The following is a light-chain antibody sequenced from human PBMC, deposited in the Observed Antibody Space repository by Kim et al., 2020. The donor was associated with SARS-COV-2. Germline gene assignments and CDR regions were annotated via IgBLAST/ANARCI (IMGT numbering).Light chain of an antibody. Sequence: RVTISCTGSSSNIGAGYDVHWYHQLPGTAPKVIIYTNNNRPSGVPDRFSGSKSATSASLAITGLQAEDEADYYCQSFDISLSGWVFGGGTQLTVL. CDR3: QSFDISLSGWV. J-gene: IGLJ3*02. CDR2: TNN. V-gene: IGLV1-40*01. CDR1: SSNIGAGYD.